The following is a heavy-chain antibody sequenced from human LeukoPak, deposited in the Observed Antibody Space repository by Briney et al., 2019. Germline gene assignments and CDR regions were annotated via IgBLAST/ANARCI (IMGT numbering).Heavy chain of an antibody. Sequence: PGGSLRLFCAASGFIFSRYEVNWARQARGKGLEGVSYISSSGSTIYYAGSVKGRFTISRDNAKNSLYLQMNSQRAEDTAVYYCARVMACSSGWLWAFDYWGQGTLVTVSS. V-gene: IGHV3-48*03. CDR2: ISSSGSTI. CDR3: ARVMACSSGWLWAFDY. D-gene: IGHD6-19*01. CDR1: GFIFSRYE. J-gene: IGHJ4*02.